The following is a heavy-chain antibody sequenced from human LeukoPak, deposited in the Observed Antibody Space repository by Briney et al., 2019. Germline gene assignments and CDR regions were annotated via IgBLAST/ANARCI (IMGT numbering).Heavy chain of an antibody. J-gene: IGHJ4*02. CDR3: ARDRTAGYCSGGNCYTDY. CDR1: GFTFNSYG. D-gene: IGHD2-15*01. Sequence: GRSLRLSCAASGFTFNSYGMHWVRQAPGKGLEWVAVLWDDGSDEYYADSVKGRFTISRDNSGNTLYLQMNSLRAEDTAVYYCARDRTAGYCSGGNCYTDYWGQGALVTVSS. V-gene: IGHV3-33*01. CDR2: LWDDGSDE.